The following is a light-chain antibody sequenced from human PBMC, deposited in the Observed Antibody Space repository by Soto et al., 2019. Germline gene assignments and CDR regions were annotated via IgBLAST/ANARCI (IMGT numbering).Light chain of an antibody. CDR1: QSISSY. J-gene: IGKJ2*01. V-gene: IGKV1-39*01. CDR2: AAS. CDR3: QQSYSTPYT. Sequence: DIQMTQSPSSLSGSVGDRVTITCRASQSISSYLNWYQQKPGKAPELLIYAASSLQSGVPSRFTGSGSGTDFTLTISRLQPEDFATFYCQQSYSTPYTFGQGTKLEIK.